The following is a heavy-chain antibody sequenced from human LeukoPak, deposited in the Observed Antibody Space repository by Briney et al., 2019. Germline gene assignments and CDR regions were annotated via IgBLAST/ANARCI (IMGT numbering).Heavy chain of an antibody. CDR1: GGSISSGSYY. V-gene: IGHV4-61*02. D-gene: IGHD6-19*01. J-gene: IGHJ4*02. CDR2: IYTSGST. CDR3: ARDTQWLGFIDY. Sequence: SETLSLTCTVSGGSISSGSYYWSWIRQPAGKRLEWIGRIYTSGSTNYSPSLKSRVTISVDTSKNQFSLKLSSVTAADTAVYYCARDTQWLGFIDYWGQGTLVTVSS.